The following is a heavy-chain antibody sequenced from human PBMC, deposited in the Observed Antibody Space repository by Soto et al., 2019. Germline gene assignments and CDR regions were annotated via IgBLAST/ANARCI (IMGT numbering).Heavy chain of an antibody. CDR2: INSDGARI. D-gene: IGHD5-18*01. J-gene: IGHJ4*02. Sequence: GGSLRLSCAASGFTFTHYRIHWVRQPPGKGLEWVGRINSDGARIEYGDSVKGRFTISRDNAHNMVFLQMNSLRTEDTALYYCAKDPGRRYSFGWAFDYWGQGTLVTVSS. CDR1: GFTFTHYR. V-gene: IGHV3-74*03. CDR3: AKDPGRRYSFGWAFDY.